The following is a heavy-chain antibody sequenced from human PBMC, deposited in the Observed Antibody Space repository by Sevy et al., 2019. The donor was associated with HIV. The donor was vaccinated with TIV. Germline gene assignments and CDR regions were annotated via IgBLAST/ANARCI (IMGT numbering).Heavy chain of an antibody. D-gene: IGHD2-21*02. J-gene: IGHJ3*02. CDR3: ARGEVVTLTFDI. Sequence: ASVKVSCKASGGTFSSYAISWVRQAPGQGLEWMGGIIPIFGTANYAQKFQGRVTITADESTSTAYMELSSLRSEDTAVYYCARGEVVTLTFDIWGQGTMVTVSS. CDR1: GGTFSSYA. V-gene: IGHV1-69*13. CDR2: IIPIFGTA.